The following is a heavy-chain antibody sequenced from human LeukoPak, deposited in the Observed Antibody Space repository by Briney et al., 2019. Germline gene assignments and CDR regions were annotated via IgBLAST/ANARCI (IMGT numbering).Heavy chain of an antibody. J-gene: IGHJ5*02. V-gene: IGHV4-34*01. CDR2: INHSGST. CDR1: GFTFSNYW. D-gene: IGHD6-13*01. Sequence: GSLRLSCAASGFTFSNYWMSWIRQPPGKGLEWIGEINHSGSTNYNPSLKSRVTISVDTSKNQFSLKLSSVTAADTAVYYCARGPRIAAAGTSWFDPWGQGTLVTVSS. CDR3: ARGPRIAAAGTSWFDP.